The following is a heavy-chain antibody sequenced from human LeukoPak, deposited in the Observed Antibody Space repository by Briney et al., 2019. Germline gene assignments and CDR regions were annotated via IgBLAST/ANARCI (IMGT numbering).Heavy chain of an antibody. CDR1: GFTFSSCA. CDR2: ISESGGST. V-gene: IGHV3-23*01. CDR3: AKHRYSTVTSFYLDSFDV. D-gene: IGHD4-17*01. J-gene: IGHJ3*01. Sequence: GGSLRLSCAASGFTFSSCAMSWVRQAPGKGLEWVSTISESGGSTYYADSVKGRFTISKDNSKSTLFLQMNSLRAEDTAVYYCAKHRYSTVTSFYLDSFDVWGQGTVVTVSS.